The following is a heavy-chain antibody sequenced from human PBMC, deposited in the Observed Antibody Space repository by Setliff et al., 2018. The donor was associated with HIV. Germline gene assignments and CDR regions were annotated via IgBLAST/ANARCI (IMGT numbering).Heavy chain of an antibody. CDR3: TSLYYAISTAYVDGFDS. D-gene: IGHD3-9*01. CDR2: TYYSGST. Sequence: SETLSLTCVVSGDSISRSRYYWGWIRQPPGKGLEWIGYTYYSGSTYYNPSLKSRVTISVDTSKNQFSLKLSSVTATDSAVYYCTSLYYAISTAYVDGFDSWGQGTLVTASS. CDR1: GDSISRSRYY. J-gene: IGHJ4*02. V-gene: IGHV4-31*02.